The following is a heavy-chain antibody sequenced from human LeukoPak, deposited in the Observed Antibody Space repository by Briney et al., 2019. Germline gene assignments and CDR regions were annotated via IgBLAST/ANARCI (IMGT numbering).Heavy chain of an antibody. D-gene: IGHD6-25*01. J-gene: IGHJ3*02. CDR1: RGSVSGYY. Sequence: PSETLSPTCAVYRGSVSGYYWSWIRQHPGKGLEWIGYIYYSGSTYYNPSLKSRVTISVDTSKNQFSLKLSSVTAADTAVYYCARDSRAGQNAFDIWGQGTMVTVSS. CDR2: IYYSGST. CDR3: ARDSRAGQNAFDI. V-gene: IGHV4-31*11.